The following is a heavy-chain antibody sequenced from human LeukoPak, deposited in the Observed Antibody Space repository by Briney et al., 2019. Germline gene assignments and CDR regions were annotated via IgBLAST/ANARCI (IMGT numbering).Heavy chain of an antibody. Sequence: GGSLRLSCAASGFTFSSYSMNWVRQAPGKGLEWVSSISSSSSYIYYADSVKGRFTISRDNAKNSLYLQMNSLRAEDTAVYYCARDANIVVVPAPPGAGDAFDIWGQGTMVTVSS. D-gene: IGHD2-2*01. CDR3: ARDANIVVVPAPPGAGDAFDI. CDR1: GFTFSSYS. CDR2: ISSSSSYI. V-gene: IGHV3-21*01. J-gene: IGHJ3*02.